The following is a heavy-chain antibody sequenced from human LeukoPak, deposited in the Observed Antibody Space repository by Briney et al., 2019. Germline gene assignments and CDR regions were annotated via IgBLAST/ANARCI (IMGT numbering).Heavy chain of an antibody. V-gene: IGHV4-4*02. CDR3: ARDESYDSSGYYVSDYYYYMDV. D-gene: IGHD3-22*01. CDR2: IYHSGRT. J-gene: IGHJ6*03. CDR1: GGSISSTSW. Sequence: SETLSLTCAVSGGSISSTSWYSWVRQPPGKGLEWIGEIYHSGRTNYKASLKSRVTISLDKSKNQFSLKLTSVTAADTAVYYCARDESYDSSGYYVSDYYYYMDVWGKGTTVTVSS.